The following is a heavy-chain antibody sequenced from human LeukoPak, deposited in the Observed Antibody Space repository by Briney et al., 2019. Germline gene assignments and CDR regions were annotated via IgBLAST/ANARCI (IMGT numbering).Heavy chain of an antibody. Sequence: GASVKVSCKASGGTFSSYAISWVRQAPGQGLEWTGGIIPIFGTANYAQKFQGRVTITADESTSTAYMELSSLRSEDTAVYYCAREKYYYDSSGYTANDYWGQGTLVTVSS. CDR2: IIPIFGTA. CDR3: AREKYYYDSSGYTANDY. D-gene: IGHD3-22*01. CDR1: GGTFSSYA. V-gene: IGHV1-69*13. J-gene: IGHJ4*02.